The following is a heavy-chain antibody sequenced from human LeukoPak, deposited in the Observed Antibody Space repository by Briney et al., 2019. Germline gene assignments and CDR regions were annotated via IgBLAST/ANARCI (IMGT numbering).Heavy chain of an antibody. D-gene: IGHD6-19*01. CDR2: IYYSGST. CDR1: GGSISSYY. CDR3: ARHKYSSGWPPEGAFDI. Sequence: PSETLSLTCTVSGGSISSYYRSWIRQPPGKGLEWIGYIYYSGSTNYNPSLKSRVTISVDTSKNQFSLKLSSVTAADTAVYYCARHKYSSGWPPEGAFDIWGQGTMVTVSS. J-gene: IGHJ3*02. V-gene: IGHV4-59*08.